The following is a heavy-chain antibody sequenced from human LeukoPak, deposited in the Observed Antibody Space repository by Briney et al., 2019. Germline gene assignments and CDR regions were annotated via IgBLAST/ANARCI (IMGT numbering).Heavy chain of an antibody. Sequence: GGSLRLSCAASGFTFNTYGMDWVRQAPGKGLEWVAVISLDGKKQYYADSVRGRFTISRDDSKGTLYLQMNSLRVEDTAMYFCARDPNGDYIGTFDMWGRGTMVSVSS. CDR1: GFTFNTYG. CDR3: ARDPNGDYIGTFDM. D-gene: IGHD4-17*01. CDR2: ISLDGKKQ. J-gene: IGHJ3*02. V-gene: IGHV3-30*03.